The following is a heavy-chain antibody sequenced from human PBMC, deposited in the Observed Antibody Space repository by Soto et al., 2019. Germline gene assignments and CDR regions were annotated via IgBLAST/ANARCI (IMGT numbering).Heavy chain of an antibody. CDR3: ARAPDYGDSRWDWYFDL. D-gene: IGHD4-17*01. CDR2: IYSGGST. Sequence: EVQLVESGGGLVQPGGSLRLSCAASGFTVSSNYMSWVRQAPGKGLEWVSVIYSGGSTYYADSVKGRFTISRDNSKNTLYLQMNSLRTEDTAVYYCARAPDYGDSRWDWYFDLWGRGTLVTVSS. V-gene: IGHV3-66*01. CDR1: GFTVSSNY. J-gene: IGHJ2*01.